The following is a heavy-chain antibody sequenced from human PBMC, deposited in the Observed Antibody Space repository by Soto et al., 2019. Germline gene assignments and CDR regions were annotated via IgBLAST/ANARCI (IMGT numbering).Heavy chain of an antibody. Sequence: PSETLSLTCTVSGGSIGSYYWSWIRQPPGKGLEWIGYIYYSGSTNYNPSLKSRVTISVDTSKNQFSLKLSSVTAADTAVYYCATLQTTVTARYYYYYMDVWGKGTTVTVPS. CDR1: GGSIGSYY. CDR2: IYYSGST. V-gene: IGHV4-59*01. CDR3: ATLQTTVTARYYYYYMDV. D-gene: IGHD4-17*01. J-gene: IGHJ6*03.